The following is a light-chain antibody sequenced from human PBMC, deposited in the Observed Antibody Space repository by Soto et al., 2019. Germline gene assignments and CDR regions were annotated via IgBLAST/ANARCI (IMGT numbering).Light chain of an antibody. Sequence: EILLAQSPSTLSLSPGERATLSCRASQSLSSSYLAWYQQRPGQAPRLLIYAASSRATGIPDRFSGSGSGTDFTLTINRLEPEDFAVYYCQQYGISPRTFGQGTKVDIK. J-gene: IGKJ1*01. CDR2: AAS. V-gene: IGKV3-20*01. CDR3: QQYGISPRT. CDR1: QSLSSSY.